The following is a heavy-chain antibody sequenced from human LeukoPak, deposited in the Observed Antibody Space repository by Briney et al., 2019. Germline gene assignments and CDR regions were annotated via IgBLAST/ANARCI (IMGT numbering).Heavy chain of an antibody. V-gene: IGHV4-61*02. CDR2: IYTSGST. D-gene: IGHD3-22*01. Sequence: SETLSLTCAVSGGSISSGSYYWSWIRQPAGKGLEWIGRIYTSGSTNYNPSLKSRVTISVDTSKNQFSLKLSSVTAADTAVYYCAREASHDYYDSSGYYVYYFDYWGQGTLVTVSS. CDR1: GGSISSGSYY. J-gene: IGHJ4*02. CDR3: AREASHDYYDSSGYYVYYFDY.